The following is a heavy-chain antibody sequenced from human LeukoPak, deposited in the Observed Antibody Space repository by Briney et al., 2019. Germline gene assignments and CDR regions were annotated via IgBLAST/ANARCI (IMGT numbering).Heavy chain of an antibody. Sequence: SGTLSLTCTVSGDSINSLDLWSWVRQPPGKGLEWIGEMYLSGTTHSNPSVKSRVTISIVKSKNQFFLNLSSVTAADTAVYYCAGLVGRYSSGLYYYYFDYWGQGTLVTVSS. J-gene: IGHJ4*02. CDR3: AGLVGRYSSGLYYYYFDY. CDR1: GDSINSLDL. V-gene: IGHV4-4*02. D-gene: IGHD3-22*01. CDR2: MYLSGTT.